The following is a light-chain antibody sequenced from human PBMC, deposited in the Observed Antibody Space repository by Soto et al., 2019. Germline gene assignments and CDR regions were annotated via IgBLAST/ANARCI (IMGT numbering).Light chain of an antibody. Sequence: HSVLTQPPSASGTPGRRLTISCSGSISNIAINSGSWYQKVPGTAPKLLIHSSKQRPSGVPDRFSGSKSGSSASLAISELQSEDEGDYYCASWDDSLNGPVFGGGTKLTVL. CDR3: ASWDDSLNGPV. CDR1: ISNIAINS. CDR2: SSK. V-gene: IGLV1-44*01. J-gene: IGLJ2*01.